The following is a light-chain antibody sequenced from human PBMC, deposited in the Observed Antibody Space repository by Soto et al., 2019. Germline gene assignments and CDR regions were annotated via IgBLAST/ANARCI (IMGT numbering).Light chain of an antibody. J-gene: IGKJ4*01. CDR3: QQRSNWPPS. CDR2: DAS. V-gene: IGKV3-11*01. CDR1: QSVSSY. Sequence: EIVLTQSPATLSLSPGERATLSCMASQSVSSYLAWYQQKPGQAPRLLIYDASNRATGIPARFSGSGSGTDFTLTISSLAPEDFAVYYCQQRSNWPPSFGGGTKVDIK.